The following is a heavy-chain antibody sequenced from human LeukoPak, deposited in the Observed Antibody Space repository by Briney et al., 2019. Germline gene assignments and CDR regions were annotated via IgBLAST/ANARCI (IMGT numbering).Heavy chain of an antibody. CDR3: ARAGHVSGTEVAIYYFYYGLDV. V-gene: IGHV3-48*02. D-gene: IGHD1-7*01. CDR1: GFTFSSYT. CDR2: IGKSSGTM. Sequence: GGSLRLSCAASGFTFSSYTMNWVRQAPGKGLEWVSYIGKSSGTMSYADSVKGRFTISRDNAKNSLFLQMNSLRDEDTAVYHCARAGHVSGTEVAIYYFYYGLDVWGRGTTVTISS. J-gene: IGHJ6*02.